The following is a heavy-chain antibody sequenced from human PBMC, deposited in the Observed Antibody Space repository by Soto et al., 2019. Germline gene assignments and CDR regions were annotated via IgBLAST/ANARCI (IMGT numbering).Heavy chain of an antibody. CDR1: GFTLSSYW. CDR2: INSDGSST. CDR3: TSGPPMSCRSSSCYASPFDY. D-gene: IGHD2-2*01. V-gene: IGHV3-74*01. Sequence: EVQLVESGGGLVQPGGSLRLSCAASGFTLSSYWMHWVRQAPGKGLVWVSRINSDGSSTSYADSVKGRFTISRDNAKNTXYLXMNSLGAEDTAVYCCTSGPPMSCRSSSCYASPFDYWGQGTLVTVSS. J-gene: IGHJ4*02.